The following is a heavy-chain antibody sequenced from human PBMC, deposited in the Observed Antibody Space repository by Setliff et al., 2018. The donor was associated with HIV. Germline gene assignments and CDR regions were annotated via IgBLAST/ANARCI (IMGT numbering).Heavy chain of an antibody. CDR1: GYSFTTYW. Sequence: SLKISCKGSGYSFTTYWIGWVRQMPGKGLEWMGVIYPGDSDTRYSPSFQGQVTISADKSISTAYLQWSSLKASDTAMYYCARQRDYEILTGRNDAFDIWGQGTMVTVSS. J-gene: IGHJ3*02. D-gene: IGHD3-9*01. V-gene: IGHV5-51*01. CDR2: IYPGDSDT. CDR3: ARQRDYEILTGRNDAFDI.